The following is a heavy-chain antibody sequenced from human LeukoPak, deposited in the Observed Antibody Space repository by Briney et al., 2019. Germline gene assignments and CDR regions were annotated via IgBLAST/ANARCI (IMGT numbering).Heavy chain of an antibody. CDR1: GGSISSSSYY. Sequence: PSETLSLTCTVSGGSISSSSYYWGWIRQPPGKGLEWIGSIYYSGSTYYNPSLKSRVTISVDTSKNQFSLKLSSVTAADTAVYYCASAGTIAFGAFDIWGQGTVVTVSS. J-gene: IGHJ3*02. V-gene: IGHV4-39*01. CDR2: IYYSGST. CDR3: ASAGTIAFGAFDI. D-gene: IGHD6-13*01.